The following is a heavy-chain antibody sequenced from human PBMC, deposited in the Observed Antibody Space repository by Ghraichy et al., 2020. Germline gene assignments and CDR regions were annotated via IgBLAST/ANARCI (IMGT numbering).Heavy chain of an antibody. D-gene: IGHD6-19*01. CDR3: AKDWQWLVDY. CDR1: GFTFSRFS. Sequence: SLRLSCEASGFTFSRFSIHWVRQAPGKGLEWVAIISSSSEIKYYADSVKGRFTISRDNSKNTLYLEMSSLRPDDTAVYYCAKDWQWLVDYWGQGTPVTVSP. J-gene: IGHJ4*02. CDR2: ISSSSEIK. V-gene: IGHV3-30*04.